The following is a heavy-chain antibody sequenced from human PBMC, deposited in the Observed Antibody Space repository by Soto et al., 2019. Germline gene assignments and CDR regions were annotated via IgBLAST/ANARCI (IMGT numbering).Heavy chain of an antibody. CDR2: ITGSGRDT. J-gene: IGHJ4*02. Sequence: GGSLGLCCAASGFTFRNNVLSWVRQAPGKGLDWVSGITGSGRDTYYADSVKGRFTISRDNSKNMVFLQMNSLRAEDTALYYCAKNGLDNSPSAIDSWGPGTLVTVPS. D-gene: IGHD2-8*01. V-gene: IGHV3-23*01. CDR1: GFTFRNNV. CDR3: AKNGLDNSPSAIDS.